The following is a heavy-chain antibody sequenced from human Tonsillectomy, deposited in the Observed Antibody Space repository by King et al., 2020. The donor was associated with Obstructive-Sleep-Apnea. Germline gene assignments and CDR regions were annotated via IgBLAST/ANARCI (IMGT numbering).Heavy chain of an antibody. CDR2: IYYSGST. CDR1: GGSISSSDYY. V-gene: IGHV4-31*03. CDR3: AGDSGDISAAVDY. Sequence: QLQESGPGLVKPSQTLSLTCTVSGGSISSSDYYWSWIRQSPGKGLGWIGNIYYSGSTYYNPSLKSRITISVDTSKNQFSLKVRFVTVADTAVYYCAGDSGDISAAVDYWGQGTLVTVSS. D-gene: IGHD6-13*01. J-gene: IGHJ4*02.